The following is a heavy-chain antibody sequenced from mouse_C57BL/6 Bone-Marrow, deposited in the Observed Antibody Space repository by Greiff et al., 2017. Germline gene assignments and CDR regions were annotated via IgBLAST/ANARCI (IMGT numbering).Heavy chain of an antibody. J-gene: IGHJ4*01. D-gene: IGHD4-1*01. CDR1: GFTFSDFY. CDR3: ARDATGTENAMDY. V-gene: IGHV7-1*01. CDR2: SRNKANDYTT. Sequence: EVKVVESGGGLVQSGRSLRLSCATSGFTFSDFYMEWVRQAPGKGLEWIAASRNKANDYTTEYSASVKGRFIVSRDTSQSILYLQMNALRAEDTAIYYCARDATGTENAMDYWGQGTSVTVSS.